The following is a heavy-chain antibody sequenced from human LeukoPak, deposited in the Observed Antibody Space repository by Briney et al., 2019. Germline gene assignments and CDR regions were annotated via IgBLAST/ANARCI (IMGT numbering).Heavy chain of an antibody. CDR1: GGSISSGSYY. Sequence: SETLSLTCTVSGGSISSGSYYWSWIRQPAGKGLEWIGRIYTSGSTNHNPSLKSRVTISVDTSKNQFSLKLSSVTAADTAVYYCAREMATIGTDYWGQGTLVTVSS. J-gene: IGHJ4*02. CDR3: AREMATIGTDY. V-gene: IGHV4-61*02. D-gene: IGHD5-24*01. CDR2: IYTSGST.